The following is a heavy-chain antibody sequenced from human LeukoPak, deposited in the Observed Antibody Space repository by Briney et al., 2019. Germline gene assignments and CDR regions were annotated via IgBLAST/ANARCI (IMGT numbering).Heavy chain of an antibody. CDR3: AIGGYSYGDGDWFDH. V-gene: IGHV3-33*01. CDR1: GFTFSSYG. D-gene: IGHD5-18*01. CDR2: IWYDGSNK. Sequence: GGSLRLSCAASGFTFSSYGMHWVRQAPGKGLEWVAVIWYDGSNKYYADSVKGRFTISRDNSKNTLYLQMNSLRAEDTAVYYCAIGGYSYGDGDWFDHWGQGTLVTVSS. J-gene: IGHJ5*02.